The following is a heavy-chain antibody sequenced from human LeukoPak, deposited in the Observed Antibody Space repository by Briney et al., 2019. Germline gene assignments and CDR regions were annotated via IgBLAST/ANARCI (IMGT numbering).Heavy chain of an antibody. J-gene: IGHJ5*02. CDR1: GFTLSSYW. V-gene: IGHV3-74*01. CDR3: ATYRQVLIPYES. CDR2: INSDGSGT. D-gene: IGHD2-8*02. Sequence: GGSLRLSCAASGFTLSSYWMHCVRHAPGGGVVCVSRINSDGSGTSYADSVKGRFTISRDNAKNTLYLQMNSLRAEDTAVYYCATYRQVLIPYESWGQGTLVTVSS.